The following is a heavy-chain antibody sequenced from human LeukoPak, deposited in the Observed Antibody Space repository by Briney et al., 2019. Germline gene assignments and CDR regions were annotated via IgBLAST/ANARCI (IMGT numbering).Heavy chain of an antibody. CDR1: GGSISSSSYY. D-gene: IGHD3-3*01. J-gene: IGHJ6*02. CDR3: VSYYDFWSGYYRGTGMDV. Sequence: SETLSLTCTVSGGSISSSSYYWGWIRQPPGKGLEWIGSIYYSGSTYYNPSLKSRVTISVDTSKNQFSLKLSSVTAADTAVYYCVSYYDFWSGYYRGTGMDVWGQGTTATVSS. V-gene: IGHV4-39*01. CDR2: IYYSGST.